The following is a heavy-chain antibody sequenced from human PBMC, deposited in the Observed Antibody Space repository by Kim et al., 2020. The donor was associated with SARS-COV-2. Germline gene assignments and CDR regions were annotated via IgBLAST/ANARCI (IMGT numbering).Heavy chain of an antibody. CDR2: KK. J-gene: IGHJ6*03. Sequence: KKYYADSVKGRFTISRDNSRNTLYLEMNSLRAEDTALYYCAREFYYYMDVWGKGTTVTVSS. CDR3: AREFYYYMDV. V-gene: IGHV3-30*01.